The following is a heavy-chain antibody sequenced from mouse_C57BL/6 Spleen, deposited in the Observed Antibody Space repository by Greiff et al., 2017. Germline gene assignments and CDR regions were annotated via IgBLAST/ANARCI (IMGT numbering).Heavy chain of an antibody. CDR2: IYPGSGNT. CDR1: GYSFTSYY. V-gene: IGHV1-66*01. J-gene: IGHJ3*01. Sequence: QVQLKQSGPELVKPGASVKISCKASGYSFTSYYIHWVKQRPGQGLEWIGWIYPGSGNTKYNEKLQGKATLTADTASSTAYMQLSSLTSEDTAVYYCAITTVVAPWFPYWGQGTLVTVSA. D-gene: IGHD1-1*01. CDR3: AITTVVAPWFPY.